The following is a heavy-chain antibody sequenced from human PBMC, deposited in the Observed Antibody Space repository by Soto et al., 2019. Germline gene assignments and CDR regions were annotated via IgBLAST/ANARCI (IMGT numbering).Heavy chain of an antibody. CDR3: ARSGASSGWL. D-gene: IGHD6-19*01. CDR1: GGSVSSGRYY. V-gene: IGHV4-61*01. J-gene: IGHJ4*02. CDR2: IYYTGRT. Sequence: TSQTLSLTGTVSGGSVSSGRYYWSLSRQPPGKGLEWIGYIYYTGRTSYSSSLKSRVSISVDTSKNQFSLKLSSVTAADTAIYYCARSGASSGWLGGQGTLVTVSS.